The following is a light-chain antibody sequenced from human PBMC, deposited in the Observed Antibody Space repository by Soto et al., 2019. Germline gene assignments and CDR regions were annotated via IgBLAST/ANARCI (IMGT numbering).Light chain of an antibody. J-gene: IGKJ1*01. CDR2: GTS. CDR1: QSVRDN. Sequence: EIVLTQSPATLSLSPGERATLSCRASQSVRDNLAWYQQKPGQAPRLLMYGTSTRATGIPARFSGSGSGTEFTLTISSLQSEDFAVYYCQQYNNWPPAFGQGTKVDIK. V-gene: IGKV3-15*01. CDR3: QQYNNWPPA.